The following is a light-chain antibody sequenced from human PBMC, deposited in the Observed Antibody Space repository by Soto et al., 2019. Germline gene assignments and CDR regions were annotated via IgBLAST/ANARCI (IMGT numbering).Light chain of an antibody. CDR1: QSISSY. J-gene: IGKJ2*01. CDR2: RAS. V-gene: IGKV4-1*01. Sequence: DIQMTQSPSSLSASVGDRVTITCRASQSISSYLNWYQQKPGQPPKLLISRASTRESGVPDRFSGSGSGTDFTLTISSLQAEDVAVYYCQQYYGSPYTFGQGTKLEIK. CDR3: QQYYGSPYT.